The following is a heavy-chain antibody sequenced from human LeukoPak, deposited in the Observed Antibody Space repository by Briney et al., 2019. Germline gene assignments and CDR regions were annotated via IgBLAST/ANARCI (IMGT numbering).Heavy chain of an antibody. Sequence: PSETLSLTCTVSGGSISSSSYYWGWIRQPPGKGLEWIGSIYYSGSTYYNPSLKSRVTISVDTSKNQFSLKLSSVTAADTAVYYCARALVGYYDSSGDFDYWGQGTLVTVSS. V-gene: IGHV4-39*01. D-gene: IGHD3-22*01. CDR2: IYYSGST. J-gene: IGHJ4*02. CDR3: ARALVGYYDSSGDFDY. CDR1: GGSISSSSYY.